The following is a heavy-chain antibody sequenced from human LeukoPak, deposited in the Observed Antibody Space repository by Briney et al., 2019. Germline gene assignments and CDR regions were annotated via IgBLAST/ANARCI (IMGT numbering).Heavy chain of an antibody. CDR1: GYSFTTYR. D-gene: IGHD3-22*01. CDR3: ARHLDDSSGYYYRTMYYFDY. J-gene: IGHJ4*02. Sequence: GESLKISCKGSGYSFTTYRIGWVRQMPGKGLEWMGVISPGASDTRYSPSFQGQVTISADKSISTAYPQWSSLKASDTAMYYCARHLDDSSGYYYRTMYYFDYWGQGTLVTVSS. CDR2: ISPGASDT. V-gene: IGHV5-51*01.